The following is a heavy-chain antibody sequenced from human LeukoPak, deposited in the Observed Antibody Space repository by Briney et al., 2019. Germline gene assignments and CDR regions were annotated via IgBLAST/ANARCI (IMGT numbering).Heavy chain of an antibody. CDR2: TYYRSKWYN. Sequence: SPTLSLTCAISGDSVSSNSAACNWIRQSPSRGLEWLRTTYYRSKWYNDYAVSVKSRIAINPDTSKNQFSLQLYSVTPEDTAVYYCAREDEQQLVVSCFDPWGQGTLVTVSS. D-gene: IGHD6-13*01. CDR3: AREDEQQLVVSCFDP. CDR1: GDSVSSNSAA. V-gene: IGHV6-1*01. J-gene: IGHJ5*02.